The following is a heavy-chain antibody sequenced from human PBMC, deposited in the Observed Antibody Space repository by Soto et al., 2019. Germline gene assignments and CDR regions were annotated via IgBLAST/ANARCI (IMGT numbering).Heavy chain of an antibody. Sequence: EVHLVDSGGGLAQPGRSLRLSCAASGFTFDDFAMHWVRRVPGKGLEWVSSTTWNGKITGYADFVKGRFIISRDNAKNSLYLQLISLRREDTALYYSAKCGPDAFCGGGRCYFESWGQGTQVTVSS. CDR2: TTWNGKIT. CDR3: AKCGPDAFCGGGRCYFES. J-gene: IGHJ4*02. V-gene: IGHV3-9*01. D-gene: IGHD2-21*01. CDR1: GFTFDDFA.